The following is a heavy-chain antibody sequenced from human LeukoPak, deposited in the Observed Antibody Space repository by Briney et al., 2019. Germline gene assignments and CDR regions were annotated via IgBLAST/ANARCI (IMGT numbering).Heavy chain of an antibody. CDR1: GFTFSSYS. CDR3: ARDRAPYYYDSSGYDY. V-gene: IGHV3-21*01. Sequence: GGSLRLSCAASGFTFSSYSMNWVRQAPGKGLEWVSSISSSSSYIHYADSVKGRFTISRDNAKNSLYLQMNSLRAEDTAVYYCARDRAPYYYDSSGYDYWGQGTLVTVSS. D-gene: IGHD3-22*01. J-gene: IGHJ4*02. CDR2: ISSSSSYI.